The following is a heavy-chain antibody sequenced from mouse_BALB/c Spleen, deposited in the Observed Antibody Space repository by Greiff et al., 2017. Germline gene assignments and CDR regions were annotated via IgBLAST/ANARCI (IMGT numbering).Heavy chain of an antibody. CDR3: ARDRGLLRAMDY. D-gene: IGHD1-1*01. Sequence: EVQLVESGGGLVQPGGSLKLSCAASGFTFSSYGMSWVRQTPDKRLELVATINSNGGSTYYPDSVKGRFTISRDNAKNTLYLQMSSLKSEDTAMYYCARDRGLLRAMDYWGQGTSVTVSS. J-gene: IGHJ4*01. CDR2: INSNGGST. V-gene: IGHV5-6-3*01. CDR1: GFTFSSYG.